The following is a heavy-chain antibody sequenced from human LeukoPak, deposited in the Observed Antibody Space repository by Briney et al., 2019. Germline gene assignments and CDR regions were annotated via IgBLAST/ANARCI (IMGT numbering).Heavy chain of an antibody. CDR3: ARDQTPFV. CDR1: GFTHSNYW. Sequence: PGGSLSLSCAASGFTHSNYWMTWVRQAPGKGLEWVANIKPDGSEKYYVDSVKGRFTISRDNAKNSLYLQMNSLRAEDTAVYYCARDQTPFVWGQGTLVTVSS. J-gene: IGHJ4*02. CDR2: IKPDGSEK. V-gene: IGHV3-7*01.